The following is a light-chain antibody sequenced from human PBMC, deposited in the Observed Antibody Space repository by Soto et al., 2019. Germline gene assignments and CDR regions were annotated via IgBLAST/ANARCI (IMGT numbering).Light chain of an antibody. Sequence: EIVLTQSPGTLSFSPGERATLSCSASQSVFSNYLAWYQQKPGQAPRLLIYGASSRATGIPDRFSGSGSGTDFTLTIIRLEPEDFAVYYCQKYGSSPINFGQGTRLEIK. CDR3: QKYGSSPIN. J-gene: IGKJ5*01. CDR1: QSVFSNY. V-gene: IGKV3-20*01. CDR2: GAS.